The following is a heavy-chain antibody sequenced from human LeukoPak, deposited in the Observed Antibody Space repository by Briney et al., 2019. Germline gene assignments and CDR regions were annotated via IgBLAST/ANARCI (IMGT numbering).Heavy chain of an antibody. CDR2: INHSGST. Sequence: SETLSLTCAVYGGSFNGYYWSWIRQPPGKGMEWIGEINHSGSTNYNPSLKSRVTISVDTSKNQFSLKLSSVTAADTAVYYCARTRGGVVTRVRNYYYYYMDVWGKGTTVTISS. CDR1: GGSFNGYY. J-gene: IGHJ6*03. CDR3: ARTRGGVVTRVRNYYYYYMDV. D-gene: IGHD4-23*01. V-gene: IGHV4-34*01.